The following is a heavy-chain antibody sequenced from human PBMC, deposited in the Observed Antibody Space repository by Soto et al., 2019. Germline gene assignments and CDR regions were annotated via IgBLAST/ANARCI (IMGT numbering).Heavy chain of an antibody. CDR2: IYYSGST. CDR1: GGSISSSSYY. J-gene: IGHJ5*02. V-gene: IGHV4-39*01. CDR3: ARQRAKLKNWFDP. Sequence: SETLSLTCTVSGGSISSSSYYWGWIRQPPGKGLEWIGSIYYSGSTYYNPSLKSRVTISVDTSKNQFSLKLSSVTAADTAVYYCARQRAKLKNWFDPWGQGXLVTVPS. D-gene: IGHD2-15*01.